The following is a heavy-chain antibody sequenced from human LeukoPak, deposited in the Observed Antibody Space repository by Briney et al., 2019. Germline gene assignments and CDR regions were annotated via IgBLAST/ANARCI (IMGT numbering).Heavy chain of an antibody. CDR3: ARGGFVGNTDILTGYGY. CDR2: IIPIFGTA. CDR1: GGTFSSYA. J-gene: IGHJ4*02. V-gene: IGHV1-69*13. D-gene: IGHD3-9*01. Sequence: ASVKVSCKASGGTFSSYAISWVRQAPGQGLEWMGGIIPIFGTANYAQKFQGRGTITADESTSTAYMELSSLRSEDTAVYYCARGGFVGNTDILTGYGYWGQGTLVTVSS.